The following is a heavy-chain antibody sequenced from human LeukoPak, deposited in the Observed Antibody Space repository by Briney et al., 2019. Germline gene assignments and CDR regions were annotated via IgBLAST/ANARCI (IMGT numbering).Heavy chain of an antibody. CDR2: SNAGNGNT. V-gene: IGHV1-3*02. J-gene: IGHJ2*01. CDR3: AREWRSPNYWYFDL. CDR1: GYTFTSYA. Sequence: ASVKVSCKASGYTFTSYAMHWVRQAPGQRLEWMGWSNAGNGNTKYSQEFQGRVTITRDTSASTAYMELSRLRSDDTAVYYCAREWRSPNYWYFDLWGRGTLVTVSS. D-gene: IGHD2-15*01.